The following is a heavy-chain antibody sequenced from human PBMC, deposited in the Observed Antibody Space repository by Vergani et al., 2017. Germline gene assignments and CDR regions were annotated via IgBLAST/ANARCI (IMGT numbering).Heavy chain of an antibody. D-gene: IGHD5-18*01. CDR2: IYTSGST. CDR3: ARGGVDTAMVIVHDYYGMDV. J-gene: IGHJ6*02. V-gene: IGHV4-61*02. CDR1: GCSISSGSYY. Sequence: QVQLQESGPGLVKPSQTLSLTCTVSGCSISSGSYYWSWIRQPAGKGLEWIGRIYTSGSTNYNPSLKSRVTISVDTSKNQFSLKLSSVTAADTAVYYCARGGVDTAMVIVHDYYGMDVWGQGTTVTVSS.